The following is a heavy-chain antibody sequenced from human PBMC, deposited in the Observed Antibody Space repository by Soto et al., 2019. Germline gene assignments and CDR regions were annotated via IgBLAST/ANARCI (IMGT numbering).Heavy chain of an antibody. D-gene: IGHD3-10*01. V-gene: IGHV2-5*02. CDR2: IYWDDDK. Sequence: QITLKESGPTLVKPTQTLTLTCTFSGFSLSTSGVGVGWIRQPPGKALEWLAVIYWDDDKRYSPSLKSRLTITKDTSKNQVVLTLTKVDTVDTATYYCARGGWTTYYSPFVDYWGQGTLVTVSS. J-gene: IGHJ4*02. CDR3: ARGGWTTYYSPFVDY. CDR1: GFSLSTSGVG.